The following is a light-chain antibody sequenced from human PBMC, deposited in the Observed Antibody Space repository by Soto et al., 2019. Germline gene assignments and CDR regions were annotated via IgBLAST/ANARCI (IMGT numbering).Light chain of an antibody. Sequence: QSVLTQPPSASGSPGQSVTISCTGTKNDIGVYDFVSWYQHHPGKAPRLVIYEVVQRPSGVPDRFSGSKSGNTASLTVSGLQAADEADYFCKSYAGSNTYVSASGTKVTV. CDR1: KNDIGVYDF. CDR2: EVV. J-gene: IGLJ1*01. CDR3: KSYAGSNTYV. V-gene: IGLV2-8*01.